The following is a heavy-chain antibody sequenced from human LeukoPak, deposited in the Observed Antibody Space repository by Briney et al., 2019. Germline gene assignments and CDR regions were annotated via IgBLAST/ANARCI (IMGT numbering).Heavy chain of an antibody. CDR1: GFTVSSNY. Sequence: GGSLRLSCAASGFTVSSNYMSWVRQAPGKGLEWVSVIYSGGSTYYADSVKGRFTISRDNSKNTLYLHMNSLRAEDMAVYYCARSPYSSSWYLWDYWGQGTLVTVSS. J-gene: IGHJ4*02. CDR3: ARSPYSSSWYLWDY. CDR2: IYSGGST. V-gene: IGHV3-53*01. D-gene: IGHD6-13*01.